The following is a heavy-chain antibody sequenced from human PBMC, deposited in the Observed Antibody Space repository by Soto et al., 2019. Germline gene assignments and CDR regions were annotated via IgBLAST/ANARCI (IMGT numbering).Heavy chain of an antibody. J-gene: IGHJ6*02. D-gene: IGHD6-13*01. CDR1: GFTFSSYE. V-gene: IGHV3-48*03. CDR3: ARDQEAGSFFPYYYGMDV. CDR2: ISSSSSTI. Sequence: GGSLRLSCATSGFTFSSYEMNWVRQAPGKGLEWVSYISSSSSTIYYADSVKGRFTISRDNAKNSLYLQMDSLRAEDTAVYYCARDQEAGSFFPYYYGMDVWGQGTTVT.